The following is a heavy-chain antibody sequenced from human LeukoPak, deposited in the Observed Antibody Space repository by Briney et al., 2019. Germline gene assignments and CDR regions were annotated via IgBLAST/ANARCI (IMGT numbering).Heavy chain of an antibody. D-gene: IGHD3-22*01. J-gene: IGHJ4*02. V-gene: IGHV1-69*01. Sequence: SVKVSCKASGGTFSSYAISWVRQAPGQGLEWMGGIIPIFGTANYAQKFQGRVTITADESTSTAYMELSSLRSEDTTVYYCASGYDSSGYYYPFDYWGQGTLVTVSS. CDR2: IIPIFGTA. CDR3: ASGYDSSGYYYPFDY. CDR1: GGTFSSYA.